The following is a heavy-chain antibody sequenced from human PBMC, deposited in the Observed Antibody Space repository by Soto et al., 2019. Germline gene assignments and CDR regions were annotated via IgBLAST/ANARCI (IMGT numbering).Heavy chain of an antibody. Sequence: LGGYLRHSCAASGLTFSDAWMNWVRQAPGKVLEWVGHVKTKADGGTTDYAAFVNGRFTISRDDSTNTLFLNMTNLKSEDTVMYHCTSLRPVWGQRTLVTVSS. CDR1: GLTFSDAW. J-gene: IGHJ4*02. V-gene: IGHV3-15*07. CDR2: VKTKADGGTT. CDR3: TSLRPV.